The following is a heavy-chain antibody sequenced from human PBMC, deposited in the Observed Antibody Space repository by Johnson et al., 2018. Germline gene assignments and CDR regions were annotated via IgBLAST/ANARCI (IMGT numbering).Heavy chain of an antibody. V-gene: IGHV3-21*01. D-gene: IGHD3-9*01. Sequence: VQLVESGGGLVKPGGSXRLSCAASGFTFSSHSMNWVRQAPGKGLEWISSISGGSTYIYYADSLKGRFTISRENAKNSLFLRMNSLRTEDTAVYYCTTEGAYYDILTGTDAFDIWGQGTIVTVSS. J-gene: IGHJ3*02. CDR1: GFTFSSHS. CDR3: TTEGAYYDILTGTDAFDI. CDR2: ISGGSTYI.